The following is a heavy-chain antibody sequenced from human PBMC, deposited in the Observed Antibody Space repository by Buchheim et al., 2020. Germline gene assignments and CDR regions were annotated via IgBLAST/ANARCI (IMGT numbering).Heavy chain of an antibody. CDR3: AKEEQLWSVGSYYFDY. D-gene: IGHD5-18*01. J-gene: IGHJ4*02. CDR1: GFTFSSYG. Sequence: QAQLVESAGGVVQPGRSLRLSCAASGFTFSSYGMHWVRQAPGKGLEWVAVISYDGSNEYYADSVKGRFTISRDNLKNTVYLQMNSLRAEDTAVYYCAKEEQLWSVGSYYFDYWGQGT. V-gene: IGHV3-30*18. CDR2: ISYDGSNE.